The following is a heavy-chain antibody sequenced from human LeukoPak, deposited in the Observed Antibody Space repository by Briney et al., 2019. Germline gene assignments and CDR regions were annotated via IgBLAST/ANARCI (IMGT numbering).Heavy chain of an antibody. CDR1: GGSISSSSYY. D-gene: IGHD3-22*01. Sequence: SGTLSLTCTVSGGSISSSSYYWGWIRQPPGKGLEWIGSIYYSGSTYYNPSLKGRVTISVDTSKNQFSLKLSSVTAADTAVYYCARAPIVVVTHFDYWGQGTLVTVSS. CDR2: IYYSGST. V-gene: IGHV4-39*07. CDR3: ARAPIVVVTHFDY. J-gene: IGHJ4*02.